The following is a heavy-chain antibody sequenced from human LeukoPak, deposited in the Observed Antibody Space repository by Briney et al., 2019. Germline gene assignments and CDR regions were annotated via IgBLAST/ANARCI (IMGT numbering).Heavy chain of an antibody. D-gene: IGHD6-13*01. J-gene: IGHJ4*02. CDR1: GYTFTGYY. Sequence: GASVKVPCKASGYTFTGYYMHWVRQAPGQGLEWMGRINPNSGGTNYAQKFQGRVTMTRDPSISTAYMELSRLRSDDTAVYYCARPRRGSSWYDYWGQGTLVTVSS. V-gene: IGHV1-2*06. CDR3: ARPRRGSSWYDY. CDR2: INPNSGGT.